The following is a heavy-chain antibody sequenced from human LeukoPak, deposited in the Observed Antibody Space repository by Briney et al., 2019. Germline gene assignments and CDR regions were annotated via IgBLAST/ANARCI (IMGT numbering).Heavy chain of an antibody. Sequence: GGSLRLSCVASGFTFSSYEMNWVRQAPGKGLEWVSSISSSSSYIYYADSVKGRFTISRDNAKNSLYLQMNSLRAEDTAVYYCARENGYSYAPNWGQGTLVTVSS. CDR2: ISSSSSYI. V-gene: IGHV3-21*01. D-gene: IGHD5-18*01. CDR1: GFTFSSYE. CDR3: ARENGYSYAPN. J-gene: IGHJ4*02.